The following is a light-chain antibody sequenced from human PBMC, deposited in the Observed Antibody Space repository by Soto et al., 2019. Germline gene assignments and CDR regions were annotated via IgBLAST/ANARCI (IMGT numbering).Light chain of an antibody. CDR2: QVT. J-gene: IGLJ2*01. CDR3: SSYAGSLVV. V-gene: IGLV2-8*01. CDR1: NSDIGAYNY. Sequence: QSALTQPPSASGSPGQSVTISCPGTNSDIGAYNYVYWYRQYPDKAPKLLVYQVTKRPSGVPDRFSGSKSGNTAALTVSGLQAEDEAVYYCSSYAGSLVVVGGGTKVTVL.